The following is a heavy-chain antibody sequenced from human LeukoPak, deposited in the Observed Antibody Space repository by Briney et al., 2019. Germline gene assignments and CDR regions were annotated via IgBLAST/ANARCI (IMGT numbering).Heavy chain of an antibody. D-gene: IGHD6-13*01. Sequence: GGSLRLSCAASGFTFSTYGMYWVRQAPGKGLEWVAVIWYDGSNKYYADSVKGRFTISRDNSKNTLYLQLNSLSAEDTAVYYCARAPPIAAVGTLDSWGQGTLVTVSP. CDR3: ARAPPIAAVGTLDS. CDR1: GFTFSTYG. CDR2: IWYDGSNK. V-gene: IGHV3-33*01. J-gene: IGHJ4*02.